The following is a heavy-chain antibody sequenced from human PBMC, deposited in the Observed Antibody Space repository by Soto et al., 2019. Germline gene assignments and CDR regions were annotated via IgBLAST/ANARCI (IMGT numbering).Heavy chain of an antibody. Sequence: QTGESLRLSCAASGFTFSNYWMTWVRQAPGKGLEWVGSIKLDGSERYYVDSVKGRFTISRDNARNSLYLQMNSLRAEDTAVYYCARRSVIYNWFDPWGQGTLVTVSS. CDR2: IKLDGSER. D-gene: IGHD3-16*02. V-gene: IGHV3-7*01. CDR3: ARRSVIYNWFDP. J-gene: IGHJ5*02. CDR1: GFTFSNYW.